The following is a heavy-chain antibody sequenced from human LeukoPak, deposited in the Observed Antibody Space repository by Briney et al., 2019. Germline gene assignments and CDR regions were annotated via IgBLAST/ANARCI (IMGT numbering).Heavy chain of an antibody. Sequence: PGGSLRLSCAASGFTFSSYAMSWLRQAPGQGLEWVSAISGSDGSTYYADSVKGRFTISRDNSKNTLYLQMNSLRAEDTAVYYCAKVVITSFPYYFDYWGQGTLVTVSS. CDR2: ISGSDGST. J-gene: IGHJ4*02. D-gene: IGHD3-22*01. CDR1: GFTFSSYA. V-gene: IGHV3-23*01. CDR3: AKVVITSFPYYFDY.